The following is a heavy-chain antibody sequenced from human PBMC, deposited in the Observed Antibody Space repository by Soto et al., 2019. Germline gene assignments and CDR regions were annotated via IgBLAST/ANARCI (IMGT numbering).Heavy chain of an antibody. V-gene: IGHV3-23*01. CDR1: GFTFSSYA. D-gene: IGHD6-19*01. CDR2: ISGSGGST. CDR3: AKDLATYSSGWPGGSFVY. J-gene: IGHJ4*02. Sequence: GGSLRLSCAASGFTFSSYAMSWVRQAPGKGLEWVSAISGSGGSTYYADSVKGRFTISRDNSKNTLYLQMNSLRAEDTAVYYCAKDLATYSSGWPGGSFVYWGQGTLVTVSS.